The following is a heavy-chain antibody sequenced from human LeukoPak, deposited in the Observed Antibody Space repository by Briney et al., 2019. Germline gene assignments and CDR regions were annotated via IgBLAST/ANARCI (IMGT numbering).Heavy chain of an antibody. CDR3: ARLGNVFDSGSYYPAY. Sequence: SETLSLTCTVSGGSISSSSYYWGWIRQPPGKGLEWIGSIYYSGSTYYNPSLKSRVTISVDASKNQFSLKLSSVTAADTAVYYCARLGNVFDSGSYYPAYWGQGTLVTVSS. CDR1: GGSISSSSYY. D-gene: IGHD3-10*01. CDR2: IYYSGST. V-gene: IGHV4-39*07. J-gene: IGHJ4*02.